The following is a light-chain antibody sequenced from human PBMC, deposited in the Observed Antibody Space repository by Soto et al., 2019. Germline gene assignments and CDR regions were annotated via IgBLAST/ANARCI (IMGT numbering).Light chain of an antibody. CDR1: PNIGSA. CDR2: KAS. V-gene: IGKV1-5*03. J-gene: IGKJ4*01. Sequence: DIPMTQSPSTLSASVGDRVTFTCRASPNIGSALAWYQQKPGKAPNLLIYKASSLESGVPSRFSGSESGAEFTLTISSLQPDDFASYYCLQYENYPFTFGGGTKVEIK. CDR3: LQYENYPFT.